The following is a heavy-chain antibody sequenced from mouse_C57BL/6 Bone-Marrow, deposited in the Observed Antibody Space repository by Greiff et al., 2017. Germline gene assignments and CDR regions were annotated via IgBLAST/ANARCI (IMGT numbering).Heavy chain of an antibody. Sequence: EVQLVESGGGLVKPGGSLKLSCAASGFTFSSYAMSWVRQTPEKRLEWVATISDGGSYTYYPDNVKGRFTISRDNAKNNLYLQMSHLKSEDTAMYYCARGYYGSSWYFDYWGQGTTLTVSS. CDR3: ARGYYGSSWYFDY. V-gene: IGHV5-4*01. CDR2: ISDGGSYT. D-gene: IGHD1-1*01. CDR1: GFTFSSYA. J-gene: IGHJ2*01.